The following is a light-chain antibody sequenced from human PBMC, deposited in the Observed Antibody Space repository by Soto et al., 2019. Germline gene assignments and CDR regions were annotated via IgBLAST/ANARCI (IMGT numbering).Light chain of an antibody. CDR2: AAS. Sequence: DIQMTQSPSSVSASVGDRVTIACRASQGISSWLAWYQQKPGKAPSLLIYAASSLQSGASSRFRGSGSVTDFTPAIRSLRPEDFAPYYCEQAKSFPPSFGQGTKMEIK. CDR1: QGISSW. V-gene: IGKV1D-12*01. CDR3: EQAKSFPPS. J-gene: IGKJ2*01.